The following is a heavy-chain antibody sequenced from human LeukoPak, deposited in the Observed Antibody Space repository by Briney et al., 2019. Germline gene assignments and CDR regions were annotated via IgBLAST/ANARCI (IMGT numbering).Heavy chain of an antibody. CDR1: GGSVSSGSYY. D-gene: IGHD3-10*01. CDR2: IYGSGST. V-gene: IGHV4-39*07. J-gene: IGHJ4*02. Sequence: SETLSLTCTVSGGSVSSGSYYWSWIRQPPGKGLEWIGSIYGSGSTYYNPSLKSRVTISVDTSKNQFSLKLSSVTAADTAVYYCARTRTIRITMVRGVRPYFDYWGQGTLVTVSS. CDR3: ARTRTIRITMVRGVRPYFDY.